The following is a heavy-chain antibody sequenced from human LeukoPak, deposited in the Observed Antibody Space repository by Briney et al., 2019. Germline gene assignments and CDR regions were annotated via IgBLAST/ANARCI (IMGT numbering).Heavy chain of an antibody. CDR3: AKGSDSSGFYLDS. CDR2: MRNDGSTQ. CDR1: GFTFRSYA. V-gene: IGHV3-30*02. J-gene: IGHJ4*02. D-gene: IGHD3-22*01. Sequence: GGSLRLSCAASGFTFRSYAMHWVRQAPGKGLEWVAYMRNDGSTQYYAEPVKGRFTISRDNSRNTLYLAMNSLRAEDSAVYHCAKGSDSSGFYLDSWGQGTLVTVSS.